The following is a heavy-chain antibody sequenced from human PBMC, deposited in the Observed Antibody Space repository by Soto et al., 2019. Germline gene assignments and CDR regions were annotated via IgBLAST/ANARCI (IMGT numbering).Heavy chain of an antibody. CDR1: GFIFGSYA. V-gene: IGHV3-23*01. Sequence: EVQLLESGGGLVQPGGSLRLSCAASGFIFGSYAMTWVRQAPGKGLEWVSALSGSGGFTYYADSVKGRFTISRDNSKNTLYLQMNSLRAEDTAVYYCAKDLTNFDYWGQGTLVTVSS. D-gene: IGHD4-17*01. CDR3: AKDLTNFDY. CDR2: LSGSGGFT. J-gene: IGHJ4*02.